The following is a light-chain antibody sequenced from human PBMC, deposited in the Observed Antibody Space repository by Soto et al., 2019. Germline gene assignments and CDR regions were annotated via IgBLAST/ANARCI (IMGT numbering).Light chain of an antibody. V-gene: IGLV2-14*01. CDR2: QVT. J-gene: IGLJ1*01. CDR1: SSDLAIYNY. Sequence: QSVMSEPTAVSGSPGHSITISCTGTSSDLAIYNYVSWYQQQPGKAPKLMIYQVTNRPSGVSNRFSGSRSGNTASLTISGLQAEEEADYCCSSYTDRSNYVFGTGTKVTVL. CDR3: SSYTDRSNYV.